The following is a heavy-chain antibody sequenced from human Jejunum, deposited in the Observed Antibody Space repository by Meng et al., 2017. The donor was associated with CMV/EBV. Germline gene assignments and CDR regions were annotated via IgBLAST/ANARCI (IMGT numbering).Heavy chain of an antibody. Sequence: SYSWSWIRQPPGTGLEWIGYIYYSGSTNYNPSLKSRVTISVDTSKNQFSLKLSSVTAADTAVYYCARDSIVVVPAATGYYYYGMDVWGQGTTVTVSS. J-gene: IGHJ6*02. D-gene: IGHD2-2*01. CDR1: SYS. CDR3: ARDSIVVVPAATGYYYYGMDV. V-gene: IGHV4-59*01. CDR2: IYYSGST.